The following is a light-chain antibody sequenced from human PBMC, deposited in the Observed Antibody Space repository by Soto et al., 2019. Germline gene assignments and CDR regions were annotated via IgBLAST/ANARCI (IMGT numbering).Light chain of an antibody. V-gene: IGKV1-12*01. Sequence: DIQMTQSPSSVSASVGDRVTISCRASEDINSRLAWYQQKPGNAPKLLIYAAFILQSGVPSRFSGYGSGTDFTLFISSLQPEDFATYYCQQADSFPITFGQGTRLEIK. J-gene: IGKJ5*01. CDR1: EDINSR. CDR2: AAF. CDR3: QQADSFPIT.